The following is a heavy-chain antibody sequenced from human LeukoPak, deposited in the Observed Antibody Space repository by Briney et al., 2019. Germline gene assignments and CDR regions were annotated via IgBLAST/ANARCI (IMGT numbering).Heavy chain of an antibody. D-gene: IGHD2-21*01. V-gene: IGHV3-48*04. Sequence: PGGSLRLSCAASGFTFSSYSLNWVRQAPGKGLEWVSSISSSGSTINYADSVKGRFTISRDNAKNSLYLQMNSLRAEDTAVYYCARGIAPVLYYFDYWGQGTLVTVSS. CDR2: ISSSGSTI. CDR3: ARGIAPVLYYFDY. CDR1: GFTFSSYS. J-gene: IGHJ4*02.